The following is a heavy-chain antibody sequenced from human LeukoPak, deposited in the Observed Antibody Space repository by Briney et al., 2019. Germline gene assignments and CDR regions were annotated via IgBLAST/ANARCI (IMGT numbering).Heavy chain of an antibody. CDR3: AKGDYCSGGSCYSTSWFDP. D-gene: IGHD2-15*01. CDR2: ISGSGDNT. CDR1: GFIFSNYA. Sequence: GSLRLSCAASGFIFSNYAMSWVRQAPGKGLEWVSGISGSGDNTYYADSVKGQFTISRDNSKNTLYLQMNSLRAEDTAVYYCAKGDYCSGGSCYSTSWFDPWGQGTLVTVSS. V-gene: IGHV3-23*01. J-gene: IGHJ5*02.